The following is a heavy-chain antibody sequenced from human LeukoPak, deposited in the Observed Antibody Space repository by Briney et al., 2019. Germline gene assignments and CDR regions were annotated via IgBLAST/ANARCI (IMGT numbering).Heavy chain of an antibody. J-gene: IGHJ4*02. CDR1: GFTFSSYG. CDR2: IRYDGSNK. Sequence: GRSLRLSCAASGFTFSSYGMHWVRQAPGKGLEWVAFIRYDGSNKYYADSVKGRFTISRDNSKNTLYLQMNSLRAEDTAVYYCARARSVYCTNGVCYSVYFDYWGQGTLVTVSS. D-gene: IGHD2-8*01. V-gene: IGHV3-30*02. CDR3: ARARSVYCTNGVCYSVYFDY.